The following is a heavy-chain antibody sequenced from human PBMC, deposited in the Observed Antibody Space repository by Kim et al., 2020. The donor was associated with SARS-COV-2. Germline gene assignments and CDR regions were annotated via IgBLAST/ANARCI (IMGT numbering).Heavy chain of an antibody. J-gene: IGHJ4*02. D-gene: IGHD2-2*01. CDR3: VRGYAGGPFDL. V-gene: IGHV3-20*04. CDR1: GFAFDDYG. Sequence: GGSLRLSCAASGFAFDDYGMSWVRQTPGKGLECVGGINRNSGSIGYADLVRGRFTISRDNAKKSLYMQMNGLRVEDTALYYCVRGYAGGPFDLWGQGSL. CDR2: INRNSGSI.